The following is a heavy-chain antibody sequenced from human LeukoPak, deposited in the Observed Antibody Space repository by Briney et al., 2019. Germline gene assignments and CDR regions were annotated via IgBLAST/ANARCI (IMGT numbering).Heavy chain of an antibody. V-gene: IGHV4-59*08. Sequence: SETLSLTCTVSGGSISSYYWSWIRQPPGKGLEWIGYIYYSGSTNYNPSLKSRVTISVDTSKNQFSLKLSSVTAADTAVYHCARHSEPSIAVAGFDYWGQGTLVTVSS. CDR2: IYYSGST. J-gene: IGHJ4*02. CDR1: GGSISSYY. CDR3: ARHSEPSIAVAGFDY. D-gene: IGHD6-19*01.